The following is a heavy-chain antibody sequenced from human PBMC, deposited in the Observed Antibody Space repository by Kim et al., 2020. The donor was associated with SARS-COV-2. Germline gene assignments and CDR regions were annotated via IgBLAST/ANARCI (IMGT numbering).Heavy chain of an antibody. CDR1: GFTFSSYS. V-gene: IGHV3-21*01. J-gene: IGHJ2*01. CDR3: ARDHRVYGDLEPFYWYFDL. CDR2: ISSSSSYI. D-gene: IGHD4-17*01. Sequence: GGSLRLSCAASGFTFSSYSMNWVRQAPGKGLEWVSSISSSSSYIYYADSVKGRFTISRDNAKNSLYLQMNSLRAEDTAVYYCARDHRVYGDLEPFYWYFDLWGRGTLVTVSS.